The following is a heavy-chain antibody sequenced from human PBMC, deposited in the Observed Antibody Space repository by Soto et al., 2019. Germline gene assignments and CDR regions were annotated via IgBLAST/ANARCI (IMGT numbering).Heavy chain of an antibody. Sequence: GGSLRLSCAASGFTFSSYAMSWVRQAPGKGLEWVSAISGSGGSTYYADSVKGRFTISRDNSKNTLYLQMNSLRAEDTAVYYCAKDITMIVVVNIDYWGQGTLVTVSS. CDR3: AKDITMIVVVNIDY. CDR2: ISGSGGST. V-gene: IGHV3-23*01. D-gene: IGHD3-22*01. CDR1: GFTFSSYA. J-gene: IGHJ4*02.